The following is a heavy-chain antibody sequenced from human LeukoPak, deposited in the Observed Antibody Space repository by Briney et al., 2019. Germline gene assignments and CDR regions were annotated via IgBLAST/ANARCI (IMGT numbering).Heavy chain of an antibody. D-gene: IGHD1-26*01. CDR3: ARHEGGCYYYF. CDR2: IKKDGSER. CDR1: GFTFTNYW. Sequence: GGSLRLSCSASGFTFTNYWMSWVRQAPGKGLEWVANIKKDGSERYYVDSVKGRFTISRDNAKNSLYLQMNSLRAEDTAVYYCARHEGGCYYYFWGQGTLVTVSS. V-gene: IGHV3-7*01. J-gene: IGHJ4*02.